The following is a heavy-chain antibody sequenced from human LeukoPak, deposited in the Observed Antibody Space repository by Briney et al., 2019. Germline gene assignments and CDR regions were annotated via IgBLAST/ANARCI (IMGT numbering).Heavy chain of an antibody. J-gene: IGHJ4*02. Sequence: GSLRLSCAASGFSFSTYWMTWVRQAPGKGLEWVANIKQDGSEEYYVDSVKGRFTISRDNAKNSLYLQMNSLRAEDTAVYYCARFRRGSSSNYFDYWGQGTLVTVSS. CDR3: ARFRRGSSSNYFDY. CDR1: GFSFSTYW. D-gene: IGHD6-6*01. CDR2: IKQDGSEE. V-gene: IGHV3-7*01.